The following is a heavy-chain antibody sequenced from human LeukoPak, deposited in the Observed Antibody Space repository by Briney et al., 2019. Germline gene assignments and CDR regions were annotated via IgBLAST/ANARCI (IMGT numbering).Heavy chain of an antibody. CDR3: ARDGKITIFGVVINNWFDP. D-gene: IGHD3-3*01. J-gene: IGHJ5*02. V-gene: IGHV1-69*01. CDR1: GGTFSSYA. CDR2: IIPIFGTA. Sequence: GSSVKVSCKASGGTFSSYAISWVRQAPGQGLEWMGGIIPIFGTANYAQKFQGRVTITADESTSTAYMERSSLRSEDTAVYYCARDGKITIFGVVINNWFDPWGQGTLVAVSS.